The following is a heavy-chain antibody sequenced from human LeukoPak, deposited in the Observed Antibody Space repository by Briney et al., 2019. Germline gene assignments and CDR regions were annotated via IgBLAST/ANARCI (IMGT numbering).Heavy chain of an antibody. Sequence: ASVKVSCKASGGTFSSYGISWVRQAPGQGLEWMGGIIPIFGTANCAQKFQGRVTITADESTSTAYMELSSLRSEDTAVYYCARASLERRRDYYYGMDIWGQGTTVTVSS. CDR1: GGTFSSYG. V-gene: IGHV1-69*13. CDR3: ARASLERRRDYYYGMDI. D-gene: IGHD1-1*01. J-gene: IGHJ6*02. CDR2: IIPIFGTA.